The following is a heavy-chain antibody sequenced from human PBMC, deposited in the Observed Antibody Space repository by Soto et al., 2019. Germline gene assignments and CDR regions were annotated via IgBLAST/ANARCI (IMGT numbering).Heavy chain of an antibody. Sequence: QVQLVQSGAEVKKPGASVKVSCKASGYTFTSYGISWVRQAPGQGLEWMGWISAYNGNTKYAQKLQGRVTMTTNTAKSTAYMELRRLRSEDTAVYYCARDVAVVLIAYWSQGNLVTVSS. V-gene: IGHV1-18*01. CDR1: GYTFTSYG. CDR3: ARDVAVVLIAY. D-gene: IGHD6-19*01. CDR2: ISAYNGNT. J-gene: IGHJ4*02.